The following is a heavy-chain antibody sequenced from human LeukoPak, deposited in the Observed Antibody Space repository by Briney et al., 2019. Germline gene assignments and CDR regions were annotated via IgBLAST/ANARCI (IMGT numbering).Heavy chain of an antibody. CDR2: IKQDGSEK. CDR3: ARGIRFLEWLLWDYFDY. J-gene: IGHJ4*02. Sequence: GGSLRLSCAASGFTFSSYWMSWVRQAPGKGLEWVANIKQDGSEKYYVDSVKGRFTISRDNAKNSLYLQMNSLRAEDTAVYYCARGIRFLEWLLWDYFDYWGQGTLVTVPS. V-gene: IGHV3-7*01. D-gene: IGHD3-3*01. CDR1: GFTFSSYW.